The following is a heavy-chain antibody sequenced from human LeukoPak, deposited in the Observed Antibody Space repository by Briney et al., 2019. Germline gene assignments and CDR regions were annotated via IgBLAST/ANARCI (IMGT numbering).Heavy chain of an antibody. J-gene: IGHJ4*02. Sequence: GASVKVSCKASGYTLTGYYMHWVRQAPGQGLEWMGWINPNSGGTNYAQKFQGRVTMARDTSISTAYMELSRLRSDDTAVYYCARVPSGSYYGTFDYWGQGTLVTVSS. CDR3: ARVPSGSYYGTFDY. D-gene: IGHD1-26*01. CDR1: GYTLTGYY. V-gene: IGHV1-2*02. CDR2: INPNSGGT.